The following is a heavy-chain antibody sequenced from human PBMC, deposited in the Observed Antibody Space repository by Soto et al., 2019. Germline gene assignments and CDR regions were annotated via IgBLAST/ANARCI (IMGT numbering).Heavy chain of an antibody. CDR1: GGSVSSGGYY. J-gene: IGHJ5*02. CDR2: IYYSGST. D-gene: IGHD5-12*01. Sequence: PSETLSLTCTVSGGSVSSGGYYWSWIRQHPGKGLEWIGYIYYSGSTYYNPSLKSRVTISVDTSKNQFSLKLSSVTAADTAVYYCARSGYSGGWFDPWGQGTLVTVSS. V-gene: IGHV4-31*03. CDR3: ARSGYSGGWFDP.